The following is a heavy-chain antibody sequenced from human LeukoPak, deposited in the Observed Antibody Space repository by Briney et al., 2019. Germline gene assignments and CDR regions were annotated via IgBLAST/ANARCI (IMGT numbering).Heavy chain of an antibody. V-gene: IGHV3-7*01. CDR1: GFTFSNYW. J-gene: IGHJ4*02. CDR3: ARRAMTERGHSYGLDY. Sequence: GGSLRLSCAASGFTFSNYWMSWVRQAPGKGLEWVANIKQDGSEEYYVDSVKGRFTISRDNAKNSLYLQMNSLRAEDTAVYYCARRAMTERGHSYGLDYWGQGTLVTVSS. CDR2: IKQDGSEE. D-gene: IGHD5-18*01.